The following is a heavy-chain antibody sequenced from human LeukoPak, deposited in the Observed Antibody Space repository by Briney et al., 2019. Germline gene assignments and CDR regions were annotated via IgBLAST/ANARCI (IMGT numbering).Heavy chain of an antibody. CDR3: AGGARGYNWYFDL. CDR2: ISYDGGKK. J-gene: IGHJ2*01. Sequence: GSLRLSCAASGFTFSSHDMHWVRQAPGKGLEWVAIISYDGGKKDYADSVKGRFTISRDNAKNSLYLQINSLRAEDTAVYYCAGGARGYNWYFDLWGRGTLVTVSS. V-gene: IGHV3-30*03. D-gene: IGHD3-16*01. CDR1: GFTFSSHD.